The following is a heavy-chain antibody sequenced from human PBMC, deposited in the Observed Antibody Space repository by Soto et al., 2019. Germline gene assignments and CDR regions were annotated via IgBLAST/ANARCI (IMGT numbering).Heavy chain of an antibody. CDR1: GFTFSSYA. Sequence: EVQLLESGGGLVQPGGSLRLSCAASGFTFSSYAMSWVRQAPGKGLEWVSAISGSGGSTYYADSVKGRFTISRDNSKNTLYLQLNSLRAEDTAVYYCAKITYVGRSSGWIMTGPIDYWGQGTLVAVAS. V-gene: IGHV3-23*01. CDR3: AKITYVGRSSGWIMTGPIDY. CDR2: ISGSGGST. J-gene: IGHJ4*02. D-gene: IGHD6-19*01.